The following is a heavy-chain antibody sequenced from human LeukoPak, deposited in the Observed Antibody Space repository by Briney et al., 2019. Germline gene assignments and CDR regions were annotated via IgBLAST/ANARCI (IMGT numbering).Heavy chain of an antibody. D-gene: IGHD6-13*01. Sequence: GASVKVSCTVSGYTLTELSMHWVRQAPGKGLEWMGGFDPEDGETIYAQKFQGRVTITADESTSTAYMELSSLRSEDTAVYYCAGSGIAAAGSSDYYGMDVWGQGTTVTVSS. CDR2: FDPEDGET. J-gene: IGHJ6*02. CDR1: GYTLTELS. CDR3: AGSGIAAAGSSDYYGMDV. V-gene: IGHV1-24*01.